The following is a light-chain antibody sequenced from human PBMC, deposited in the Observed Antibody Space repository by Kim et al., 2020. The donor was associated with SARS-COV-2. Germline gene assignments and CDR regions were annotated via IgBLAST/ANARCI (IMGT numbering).Light chain of an antibody. CDR1: ESVNSW. CDR2: KAS. CDR3: QQYNYLWT. J-gene: IGKJ1*01. Sequence: DIQMTQSPSTLSASIGDRVTFTCRASESVNSWVAWYQQKPGKAPKLLIYKASILESGVPPRFSGSGSGTVFTLTINGLLPDDFATYYCQQYNYLWTFGPGTKVDIK. V-gene: IGKV1-5*03.